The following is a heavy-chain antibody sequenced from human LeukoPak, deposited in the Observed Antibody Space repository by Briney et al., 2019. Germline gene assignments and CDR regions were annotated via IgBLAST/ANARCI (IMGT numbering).Heavy chain of an antibody. CDR2: IKQDGSEK. D-gene: IGHD3-9*01. V-gene: IGHV3-7*01. Sequence: GGSLRLSCAASGFTFSSYWMSWVRQAPGKGLEWVANIKQDGSEKYYVDSVKGRFTISRDNAKNSLSLQMNSLRAEDTAVYYCARGHTYYDILTGYKLIDYWGQGTLVTVSS. CDR1: GFTFSSYW. CDR3: ARGHTYYDILTGYKLIDY. J-gene: IGHJ4*02.